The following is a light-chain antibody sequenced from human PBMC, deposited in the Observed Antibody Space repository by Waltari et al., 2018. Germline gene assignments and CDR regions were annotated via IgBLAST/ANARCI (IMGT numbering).Light chain of an antibody. J-gene: IGKJ2*01. CDR2: GAS. Sequence: DIQMTQSPSTLSASVGDRVSITCRASQNMNSYLAWYQQKPGKAPKLLIYGASRLESGVPLRFSGTASGTEFTLTISSLQPDDFATYYCHRYDSFPNTFGQGTK. CDR1: QNMNSY. V-gene: IGKV1-5*01. CDR3: HRYDSFPNT.